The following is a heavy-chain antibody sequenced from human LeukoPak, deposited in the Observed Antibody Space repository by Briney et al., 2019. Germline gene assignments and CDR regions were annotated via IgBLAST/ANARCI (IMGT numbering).Heavy chain of an antibody. J-gene: IGHJ6*02. V-gene: IGHV3-23*01. Sequence: PGGSLRLSCAASGFTFSNYAMSWVRQAPGKGLEWVSGISGSGGSTYYADSVKGRFTISRDNSENTLYLQMNSLRAEDTAVYYCAKVDSSSWYYYYGMDVWGQGTTVTVSS. D-gene: IGHD6-13*01. CDR2: ISGSGGST. CDR3: AKVDSSSWYYYYGMDV. CDR1: GFTFSNYA.